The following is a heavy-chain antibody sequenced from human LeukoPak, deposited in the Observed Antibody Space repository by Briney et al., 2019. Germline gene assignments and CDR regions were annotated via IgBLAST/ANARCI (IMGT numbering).Heavy chain of an antibody. CDR2: IHPNSGGT. D-gene: IGHD3-22*01. V-gene: IGHV1-2*02. Sequence: SVKVSCKASGYTFTGYYMHWVRQAPGQGLEWMGWIHPNSGGTKYAQRFQGRVTVTRDTSISTVYMELSRLRSDDTAVYHCARWGKYYYDSSGYYYWGQGTLVSVSS. CDR3: ARWGKYYYDSSGYYY. CDR1: GYTFTGYY. J-gene: IGHJ4*02.